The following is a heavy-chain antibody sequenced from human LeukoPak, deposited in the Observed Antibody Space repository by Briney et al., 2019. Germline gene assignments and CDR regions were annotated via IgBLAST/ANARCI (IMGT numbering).Heavy chain of an antibody. CDR2: ISSNGDSI. CDR3: ATGAYGPGFVDY. V-gene: IGHV3-64*01. J-gene: IGHJ4*02. D-gene: IGHD5-12*01. CDR1: GFTFSSHA. Sequence: GGSLRLSCAASGFTFSSHAMHWVRQAPGKGLDYVSGISSNGDSIYYAKSVKGRLTISRDNSKNTLYLQMGRLRAEDMAVYYCATGAYGPGFVDYWGQGTLVTVSS.